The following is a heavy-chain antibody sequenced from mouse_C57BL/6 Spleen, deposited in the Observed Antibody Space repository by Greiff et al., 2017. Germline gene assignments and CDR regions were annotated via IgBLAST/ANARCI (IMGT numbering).Heavy chain of an antibody. CDR1: GYTFTSYW. CDR2: IYPGSGST. CDR3: ARTWDPFSYAMDY. J-gene: IGHJ4*01. V-gene: IGHV1-55*01. Sequence: VQLQQPGAELVKPGASVKMSCKASGYTFTSYWITWVKQRPGQGLEWIGDIYPGSGSTDYNEKFKSKATLTVDTSSSTAYMQLSSLTSEDSAVYYCARTWDPFSYAMDYWGQGTSVTVSS. D-gene: IGHD4-1*01.